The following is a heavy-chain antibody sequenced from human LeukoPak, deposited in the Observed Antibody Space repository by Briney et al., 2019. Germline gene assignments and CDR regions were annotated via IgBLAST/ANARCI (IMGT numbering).Heavy chain of an antibody. J-gene: IGHJ4*02. CDR2: ISSSGSTI. CDR1: GFTFGSYE. Sequence: GGSLRLSCAASGFTFGSYEMNWVRQAPGKGLEWVSYISSSGSTIYYADSVKGRFTISRDNAKNSLYLQMNSLRAEDTAVYYCARDRGSFFDYWGQGTLVTVSS. CDR3: ARDRGSFFDY. D-gene: IGHD2-15*01. V-gene: IGHV3-48*03.